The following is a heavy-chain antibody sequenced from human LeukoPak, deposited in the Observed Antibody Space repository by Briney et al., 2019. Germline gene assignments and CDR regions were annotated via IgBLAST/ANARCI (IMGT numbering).Heavy chain of an antibody. J-gene: IGHJ4*02. CDR1: GFTFSSYA. CDR2: ISYDGSNK. D-gene: IGHD3-22*01. V-gene: IGHV3-30*04. Sequence: PGRSLRLSCAASGFTFSSYAMHWVRQAPGKGLEWVAVISYDGSNKYYADSVKRRFTISRDNSKNTLYLQMNSLRADDTAVYYCARESSKIVEKYYFDYWGQGTLVTVSS. CDR3: ARESSKIVEKYYFDY.